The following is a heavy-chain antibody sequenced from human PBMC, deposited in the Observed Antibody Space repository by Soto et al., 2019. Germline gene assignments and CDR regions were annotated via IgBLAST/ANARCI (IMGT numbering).Heavy chain of an antibody. Sequence: GASVKVSCKASGYTFTSYGISWVRQAPGQGLEWMGWISAYNGNTNYAQKLQGRVTMTTDTSTSTAYMELGSLRSDDTAVYYCARHSVDTAMVPNWFDPWGQGTLVTVSS. D-gene: IGHD5-18*01. J-gene: IGHJ5*02. CDR2: ISAYNGNT. CDR1: GYTFTSYG. CDR3: ARHSVDTAMVPNWFDP. V-gene: IGHV1-18*01.